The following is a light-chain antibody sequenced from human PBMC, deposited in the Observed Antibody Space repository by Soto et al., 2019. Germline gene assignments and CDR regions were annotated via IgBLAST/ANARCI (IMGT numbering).Light chain of an antibody. CDR2: VAS. CDR1: QSIATS. J-gene: IGKJ4*01. V-gene: IGKV1-39*01. Sequence: DIQMTQSPSSLSASVGDRVTITCRSSQSIATSLNWYQLKPGKAPKLLIYVASTLQSGVPSRFRGSGTGTDFTLAIDNLQPEDFATYSCQQRFSLPLTFGRGTKVDI. CDR3: QQRFSLPLT.